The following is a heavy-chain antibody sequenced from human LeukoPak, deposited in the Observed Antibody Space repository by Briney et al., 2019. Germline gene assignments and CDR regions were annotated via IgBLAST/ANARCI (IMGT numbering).Heavy chain of an antibody. CDR3: ARLGYYDFWSGYYTGYFDY. J-gene: IGHJ4*02. Sequence: SETLSLTCAVYGGSFSGYYWSWIRQPPGKGLEWIGEINHSGSTNYNPSLKSRVTISVDTSKNQFSLKLGSVTAADTAVYYCARLGYYDFWSGYYTGYFDYWGQGTLVTVSS. CDR2: INHSGST. V-gene: IGHV4-34*01. D-gene: IGHD3-3*01. CDR1: GGSFSGYY.